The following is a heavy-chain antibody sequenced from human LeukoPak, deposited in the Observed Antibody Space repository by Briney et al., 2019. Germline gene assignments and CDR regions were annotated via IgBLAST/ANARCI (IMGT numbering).Heavy chain of an antibody. Sequence: SETLSLTCAVYGGSFSGYYWSWIRQPPGKGLEWIGEINHSGSTNYNPSLKSRVTISVDTSKNQFSLKLSSVTAADTAVYYCARVGGWAYSYGYFGYWGQGTLVTVSS. CDR3: ARVGGWAYSYGYFGY. CDR1: GGSFSGYY. D-gene: IGHD5-18*01. CDR2: INHSGST. J-gene: IGHJ4*02. V-gene: IGHV4-34*01.